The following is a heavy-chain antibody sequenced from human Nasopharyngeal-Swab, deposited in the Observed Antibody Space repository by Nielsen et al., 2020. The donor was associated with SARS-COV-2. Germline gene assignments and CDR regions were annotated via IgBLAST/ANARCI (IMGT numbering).Heavy chain of an antibody. CDR1: GDSVSRSSAA. Sequence: SQTLSLTCPISGDSVSRSSAAWNWIRQSPSRGLEWLGRTYYRSKWYNDYAVSVKSRITINPDTSKNQFSLHLNSVTPEDTAVYYCARARGAYGDYYYYYYTDVWGKGTTVTVSS. CDR3: ARARGAYGDYYYYYYTDV. CDR2: TYYRSKWYN. J-gene: IGHJ6*03. D-gene: IGHD4-17*01. V-gene: IGHV6-1*01.